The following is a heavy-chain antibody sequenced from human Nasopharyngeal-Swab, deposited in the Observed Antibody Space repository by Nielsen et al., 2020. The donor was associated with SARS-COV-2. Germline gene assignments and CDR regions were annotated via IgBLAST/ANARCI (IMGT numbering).Heavy chain of an antibody. CDR2: IIPILGIA. CDR1: GGPFNSYA. D-gene: IGHD2-2*01. CDR3: ASPLPAASLYYYYGMDV. V-gene: IGHV1-69*10. J-gene: IGHJ6*02. Sequence: SVKVSCNASGGPFNSYAISWVRQAPGQGLEWMVGIIPILGIADYAQKFQGRVTITADKFTSTAYMELSSLRSEDTAVYYCASPLPAASLYYYYGMDVWGQGTTVTVSS.